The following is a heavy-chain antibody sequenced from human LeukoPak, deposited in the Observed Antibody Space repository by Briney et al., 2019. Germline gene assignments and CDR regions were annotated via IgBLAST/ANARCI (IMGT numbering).Heavy chain of an antibody. CDR2: ISGSGGST. D-gene: IGHD6-25*01. Sequence: PGRSLRLSCAASGFTFSSYAMSWVRQAPGKGLEWVSAISGSGGSTYYADSVKGRFTISRDNSKNTLYLQMNSLRAEDTAVYYCAKGGYSSGWPFDYWGQGTLVTVSS. CDR3: AKGGYSSGWPFDY. V-gene: IGHV3-23*01. CDR1: GFTFSSYA. J-gene: IGHJ4*02.